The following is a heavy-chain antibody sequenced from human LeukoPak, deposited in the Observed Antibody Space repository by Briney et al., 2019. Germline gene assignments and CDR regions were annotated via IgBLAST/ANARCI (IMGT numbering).Heavy chain of an antibody. D-gene: IGHD3-10*01. Sequence: GGSLRLSCAASGFTFSSYSMNWVRQAPGKGLEWVSSISSSSSYIYYADSVKGRFTISRDNAKNSLYLRMNSLRAEDTAVYYCARGLVRGVLWRSDFWGHGTLVTVSS. J-gene: IGHJ4*01. CDR2: ISSSSSYI. CDR1: GFTFSSYS. V-gene: IGHV3-21*01. CDR3: ARGLVRGVLWRSDF.